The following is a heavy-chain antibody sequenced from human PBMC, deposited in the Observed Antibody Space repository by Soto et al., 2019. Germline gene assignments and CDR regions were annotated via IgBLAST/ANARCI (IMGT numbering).Heavy chain of an antibody. CDR2: INPNSGGT. Sequence: ASVKVSCKASGYTFTGYYMHWVRQAPGQGLEWMGWINPNSGGTNYAQKFQGRVTMTRDTSISTAYMELSRLRSDDTAVYYCARDQFVVPAAILYYYYYYGMDVWGQGTTVTVSS. CDR1: GYTFTGYY. V-gene: IGHV1-2*02. CDR3: ARDQFVVPAAILYYYYYYGMDV. D-gene: IGHD2-2*02. J-gene: IGHJ6*02.